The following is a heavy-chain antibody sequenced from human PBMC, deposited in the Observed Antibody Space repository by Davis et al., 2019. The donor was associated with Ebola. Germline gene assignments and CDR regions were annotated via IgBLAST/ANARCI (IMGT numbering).Heavy chain of an antibody. CDR3: ARGWLRSAFDQ. CDR2: TYYSSKWYN. J-gene: IGHJ4*02. Sequence: PSETLSLTCAISGDSVSGSSGAWSWIRQSPSRGLEWLGRTYYSSKWYNESALSVKSRITISADTAKNQLSLHLNSVTPEDTAVYYCARGWLRSAFDQWGQGTLVTVSS. CDR1: GDSVSGSSGA. D-gene: IGHD5-12*01. V-gene: IGHV6-1*01.